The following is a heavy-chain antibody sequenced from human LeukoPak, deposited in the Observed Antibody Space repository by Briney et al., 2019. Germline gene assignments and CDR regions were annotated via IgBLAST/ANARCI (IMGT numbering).Heavy chain of an antibody. J-gene: IGHJ4*02. CDR3: ARDRRTWPKGPFDY. Sequence: ASVKVSCKASGYTFTNYGINWVRQAPGQGLEWMGWINTNTGNPTYAQGFTGRFVFSLDTSVSTAYLQISSLKAEDTAVYYCARDRRTWPKGPFDYWGQGTLVTVSS. V-gene: IGHV7-4-1*02. D-gene: IGHD5-12*01. CDR1: GYTFTNYG. CDR2: INTNTGNP.